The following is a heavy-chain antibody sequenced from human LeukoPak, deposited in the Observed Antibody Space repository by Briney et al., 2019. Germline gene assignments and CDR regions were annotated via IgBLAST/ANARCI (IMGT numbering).Heavy chain of an antibody. CDR3: AKKYNSGRRPYDYYMDV. CDR2: LRYDGGDE. Sequence: GGSLRLSCAASGFTFSSYGMNWVRQAPGKGLEWVAFLRYDGGDEYYGDSVKGRFTVSRDNSKNMLYLRMNSLRAEDTAVYYCAKKYNSGRRPYDYYMDVWGKGTTVTVSS. D-gene: IGHD6-19*01. J-gene: IGHJ6*03. CDR1: GFTFSSYG. V-gene: IGHV3-30*02.